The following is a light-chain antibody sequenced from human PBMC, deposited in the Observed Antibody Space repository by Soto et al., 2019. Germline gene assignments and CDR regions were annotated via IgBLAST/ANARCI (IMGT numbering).Light chain of an antibody. Sequence: DIQVTQNPSTLSASVGDRVTITCRASQSISGWLAWYQQKPGKAPKLLIYDVSNLESGVPSRFSGSGFGTEFTLTISSLQPDDVATYYCQQYNTFWTFGQGTKVDI. V-gene: IGKV1-5*01. J-gene: IGKJ1*01. CDR3: QQYNTFWT. CDR2: DVS. CDR1: QSISGW.